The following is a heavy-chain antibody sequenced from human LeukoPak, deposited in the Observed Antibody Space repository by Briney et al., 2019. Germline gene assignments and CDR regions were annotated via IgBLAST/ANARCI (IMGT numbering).Heavy chain of an antibody. CDR1: GYTFTGYY. Sequence: ASVKVSCKASGYTFTGYYMHWVRQAPGQGLEWMGWINPNSGGTNYAQKFQGRVTMTRDTSFSTAYMELSRLRSDDTAVYYCARDNGRRAAESYFDYWGQGTLVTVSS. J-gene: IGHJ4*02. D-gene: IGHD2-15*01. V-gene: IGHV1-2*02. CDR3: ARDNGRRAAESYFDY. CDR2: INPNSGGT.